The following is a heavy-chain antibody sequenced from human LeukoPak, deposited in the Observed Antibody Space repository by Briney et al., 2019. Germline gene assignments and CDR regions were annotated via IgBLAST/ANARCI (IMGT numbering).Heavy chain of an antibody. Sequence: ASVKVSCKASGYTFTRYGINWVRRAPGQGLEWMGWISGYNEKTNYAQKFQGRVTMTTDTSTSTAYMELRRLRSDDTAVYYCARDPGSFLSGSGWLNWFEPWGQGTLVTVSS. J-gene: IGHJ5*02. V-gene: IGHV1-18*01. CDR1: GYTFTRYG. CDR2: ISGYNEKT. D-gene: IGHD6-19*01. CDR3: ARDPGSFLSGSGWLNWFEP.